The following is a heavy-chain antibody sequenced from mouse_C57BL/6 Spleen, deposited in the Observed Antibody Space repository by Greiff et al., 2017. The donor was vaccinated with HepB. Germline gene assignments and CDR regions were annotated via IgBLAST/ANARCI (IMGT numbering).Heavy chain of an antibody. CDR1: GYTFTDYY. Sequence: QVQLQQSGPELVKPGASVKISCKASGYTFTDYYINWVKQRPGQGLEWIGWIFPGSGSTYYNEKFKGKATLTVDKSSSTAYMLLSSLTSEDSAVYFCAREAQSTVVAPYYFDYWGQGTTLTVSS. D-gene: IGHD1-1*01. J-gene: IGHJ2*01. CDR3: AREAQSTVVAPYYFDY. CDR2: IFPGSGST. V-gene: IGHV1-75*01.